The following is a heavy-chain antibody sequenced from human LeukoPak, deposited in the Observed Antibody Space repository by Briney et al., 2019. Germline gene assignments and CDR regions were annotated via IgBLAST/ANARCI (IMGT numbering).Heavy chain of an antibody. D-gene: IGHD3-22*01. Sequence: KPSETLSLTCTVSGGSISSTTYYWSWIRQPPGKGLEWIACISYSGSTKYNPSLKSRVTISVDTSKNQLSLKLSSVTAADTAVYYCAREPGFDSSGYLNWFDPWGQGTLVTVSS. CDR1: GGSISSTTYY. CDR2: ISYSGST. CDR3: AREPGFDSSGYLNWFDP. V-gene: IGHV4-61*01. J-gene: IGHJ5*02.